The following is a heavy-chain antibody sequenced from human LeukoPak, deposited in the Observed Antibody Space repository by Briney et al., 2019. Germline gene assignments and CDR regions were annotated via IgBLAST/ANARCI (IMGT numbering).Heavy chain of an antibody. J-gene: IGHJ4*02. V-gene: IGHV3-23*01. Sequence: GGSLRLSCAASGFTFTSYAMGWVRQAPGKGLEWVSSVKRDGSVPVYAGSVQGRFTISRDNSKSMLYLQLNSLRAEDTAVYYCAQGGHDYNPFYYWGQGTLVTVSS. CDR3: AQGGHDYNPFYY. CDR2: VKRDGSVP. CDR1: GFTFTSYA. D-gene: IGHD4-11*01.